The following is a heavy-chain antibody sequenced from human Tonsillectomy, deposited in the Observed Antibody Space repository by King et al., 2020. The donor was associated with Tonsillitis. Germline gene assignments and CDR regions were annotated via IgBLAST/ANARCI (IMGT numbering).Heavy chain of an antibody. V-gene: IGHV4-31*03. D-gene: IGHD2-2*01. CDR1: GGSISSGAYY. Sequence: MQLQESGPGLVKPSQTLSLTCNVSGGSISSGAYYWSWIRQHPVKGLEWIGYIYNSGSTFYNPSLESRVSMSLDTSKNQFSLKLSSLTAADTAVYYCAGCSISSCCYFDYWGQGTLVTVSS. CDR2: IYNSGST. J-gene: IGHJ4*02. CDR3: AGCSISSCCYFDY.